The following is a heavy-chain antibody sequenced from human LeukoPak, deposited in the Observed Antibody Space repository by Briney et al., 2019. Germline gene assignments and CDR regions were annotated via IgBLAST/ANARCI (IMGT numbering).Heavy chain of an antibody. D-gene: IGHD5-18*01. J-gene: IGHJ4*02. Sequence: SETLSLTCTVSGGSISSSSYYWGWIRQPPGKGLEWIGSIYYSGSTYYNPSLKSRVTISVNTSKNQFSLKLSSVTAADTAVHYCARTDTAMAEFDYWGQGTLVTVSS. CDR1: GGSISSSSYY. CDR3: ARTDTAMAEFDY. V-gene: IGHV4-39*01. CDR2: IYYSGST.